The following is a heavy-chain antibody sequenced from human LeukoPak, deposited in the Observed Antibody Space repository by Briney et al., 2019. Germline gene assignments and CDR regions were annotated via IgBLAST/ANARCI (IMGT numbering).Heavy chain of an antibody. Sequence: ASAKVSCKASGYTFTSYGISWVRQAPGQGLEWMGWIGAYNGNTNYAQKLQGRVTMTTDSSTSTAYMELRSLRSDDTAVYYCAREYCSSTSCGNYYMDVWGKGTTVTVSS. J-gene: IGHJ6*03. CDR1: GYTFTSYG. D-gene: IGHD2-2*01. CDR3: AREYCSSTSCGNYYMDV. CDR2: IGAYNGNT. V-gene: IGHV1-18*01.